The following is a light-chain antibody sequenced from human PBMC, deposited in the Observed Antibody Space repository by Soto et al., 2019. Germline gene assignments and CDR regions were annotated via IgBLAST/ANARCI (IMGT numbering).Light chain of an antibody. CDR1: QSVSSIY. CDR3: QQYGSSPIT. V-gene: IGKV3-20*01. CDR2: ATS. J-gene: IGKJ5*01. Sequence: EIVLTQSPGTLSLSPGERATLSCRASQSVSSIYLAWYQHKPGQAPSLLNYATSSRATGIPDRFSGSGSGTDFSLTISRLEPEDFAVYYCQQYGSSPITFGQGTRLE.